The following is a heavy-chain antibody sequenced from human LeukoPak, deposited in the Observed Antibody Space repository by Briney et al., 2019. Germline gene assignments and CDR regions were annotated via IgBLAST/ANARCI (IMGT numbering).Heavy chain of an antibody. CDR2: IYYSGST. D-gene: IGHD1-7*01. J-gene: IGHJ4*02. CDR1: GGSISSGDYY. CDR3: VRERNYDTPD. Sequence: SETLSLTCTVSGGSISSGDYYWSWIRQPPGKGLEWIGYIYYSGSTHYNPSLKSRVTISVDTSKNQFSLKLSSVTAADTAVYYCVRERNYDTPDWGQGTLVTVSS. V-gene: IGHV4-30-4*08.